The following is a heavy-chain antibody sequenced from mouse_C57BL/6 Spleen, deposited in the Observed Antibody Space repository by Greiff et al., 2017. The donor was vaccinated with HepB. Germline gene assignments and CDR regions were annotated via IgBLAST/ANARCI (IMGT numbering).Heavy chain of an antibody. J-gene: IGHJ2*01. D-gene: IGHD2-13*01. CDR3: TRDRLGAGPFDY. CDR1: GFTFSSYA. Sequence: EVKVVESGEGLVKPGGSLKLSCAASGFTFSSYAMSWVRQTPEKRLEWVAYISSGGDYIYYADTVKGRFTISRDNARNTLYLQMSSLKSEDTAMYYCTRDRLGAGPFDYWGQGTTLTVSS. CDR2: ISSGGDYI. V-gene: IGHV5-9-1*02.